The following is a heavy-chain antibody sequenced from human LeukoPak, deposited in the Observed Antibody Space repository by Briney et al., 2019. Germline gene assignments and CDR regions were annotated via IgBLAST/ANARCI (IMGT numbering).Heavy chain of an antibody. CDR3: ARRAGEWELLDY. Sequence: GESLEISFQGSGYRFTRYWIGWGRPVPGKGVEGVGIIYRGDSDTTYNPFFQGQVTISADTSISTAYLQWSSLKASDTAMYYCARRAGEWELLDYWGQGTLVTVSS. V-gene: IGHV5-51*01. CDR1: GYRFTRYW. CDR2: IYRGDSDT. D-gene: IGHD1-26*01. J-gene: IGHJ4*02.